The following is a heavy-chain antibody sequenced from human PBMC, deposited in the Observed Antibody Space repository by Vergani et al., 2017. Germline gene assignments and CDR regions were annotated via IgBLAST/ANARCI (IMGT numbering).Heavy chain of an antibody. CDR1: GFTFGDYA. D-gene: IGHD6-13*01. CDR3: TRKIRQLVRNYYYYYMDV. CDR2: IRSKAYGGTT. Sequence: EVQLVESGGGLVQPGRSLRLSCTASGFTFGDYAMSWVRQAPGKGLEWVGFIRSKAYGGTTEYAASVKGRFTISRDDSKSIAYLQMNSLKTEDTAVYYCTRKIRQLVRNYYYYYMDVWGKGTTVTVSS. J-gene: IGHJ6*03. V-gene: IGHV3-49*04.